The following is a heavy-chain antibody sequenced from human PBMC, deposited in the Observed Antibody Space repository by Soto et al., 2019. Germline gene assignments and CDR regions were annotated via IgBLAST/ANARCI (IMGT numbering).Heavy chain of an antibody. V-gene: IGHV1-18*01. J-gene: IGHJ6*02. CDR2: ISAYNGNT. CDR1: GYTFTSYG. Sequence: ASVKVSCKASGYTFTSYGISWVRQAPGQGLEWMGWISAYNGNTNYAQKLQGRVTMTTDTSTSTAYMELRSLRSDDTAVYYCARRTKAGDWNYSDYYYGMAVWGQGTRVTVSS. D-gene: IGHD1-7*01. CDR3: ARRTKAGDWNYSDYYYGMAV.